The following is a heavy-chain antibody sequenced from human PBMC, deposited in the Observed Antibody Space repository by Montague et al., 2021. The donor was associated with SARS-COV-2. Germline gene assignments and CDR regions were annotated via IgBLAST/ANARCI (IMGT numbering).Heavy chain of an antibody. CDR2: VYYTGSN. V-gene: IGHV4-39*01. CDR1: GGSINSTTYY. D-gene: IGHD5-18*01. J-gene: IGHJ3*01. CDR3: ARHFTSGYTFGLDAFDL. Sequence: SETLSLTCTVSGGSINSTTYYWAWIRQPPGKGLEWIGSVYYTGSNYYNPSLQSRGTMSVDTSKKQFSLKLSSVTAADMGVYYCARHFTSGYTFGLDAFDLWGQGTMVTVSS.